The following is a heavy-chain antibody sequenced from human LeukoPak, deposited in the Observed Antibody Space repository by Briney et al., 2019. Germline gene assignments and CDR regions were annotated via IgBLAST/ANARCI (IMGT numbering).Heavy chain of an antibody. J-gene: IGHJ5*02. CDR2: ITGSGASR. Sequence: GASVKVSCKASGYTFTTSHMHWVRQAPGQGLEWMGTITGSGASRSFAQKFQGRLTMTRDMSTSTVYMELSGLTSEDTAVYYCARDNSFENFDPWGQGTLVTVSS. CDR1: GYTFTTSH. V-gene: IGHV1-46*01. D-gene: IGHD4-23*01. CDR3: ARDNSFENFDP.